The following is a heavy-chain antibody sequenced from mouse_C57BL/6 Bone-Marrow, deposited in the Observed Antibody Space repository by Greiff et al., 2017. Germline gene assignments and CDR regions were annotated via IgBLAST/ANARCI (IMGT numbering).Heavy chain of an antibody. J-gene: IGHJ4*01. V-gene: IGHV1-55*01. Sequence: QVQLQQPGAELVKPGASVKMSCKASGYTFTSYWITWVKQRPGQGLEWIGDIYPGSGSTNYNEKFKSKATLTVDTSSSTAYMQLSSLTSEDSAVYYGARECPYCGSGVDYWGQGTSVTVSS. CDR2: IYPGSGST. CDR3: ARECPYCGSGVDY. CDR1: GYTFTSYW. D-gene: IGHD1-1*01.